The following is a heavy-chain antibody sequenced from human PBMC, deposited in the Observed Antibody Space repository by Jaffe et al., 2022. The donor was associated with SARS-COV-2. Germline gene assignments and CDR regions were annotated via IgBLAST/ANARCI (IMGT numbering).Heavy chain of an antibody. Sequence: QVQLQQWGAGLLKPSETLSLTCGVYGGSFSSYFWAWIRQSPGKGLEWIGEINYRGNTNYNPSLKSRATISVDTSKNQFSLKLTSVTAADTAVYYCARGDHYYDTNEGWFDPWGQGTLVTVSS. J-gene: IGHJ5*02. D-gene: IGHD3-22*01. CDR3: ARGDHYYDTNEGWFDP. CDR1: GGSFSSYF. CDR2: INYRGNT. V-gene: IGHV4-34*01.